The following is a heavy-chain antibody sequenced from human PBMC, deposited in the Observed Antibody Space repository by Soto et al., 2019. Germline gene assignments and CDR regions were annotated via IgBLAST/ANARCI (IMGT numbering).Heavy chain of an antibody. V-gene: IGHV4-30-2*01. D-gene: IGHD6-6*01. CDR3: ASESSGNGMEV. CDR1: GGSISSGGYS. Sequence: QLQLQESGSGLVKPSQTLSLTCAVSGGSISSGGYSWNWIRQPPGKGLEWIGFIYHGGSTYYYPSLKSLVTISLDRSKNHFSLKLSSVTAADTAVYYCASESSGNGMEVWGEGTTVTVS. CDR2: IYHGGST. J-gene: IGHJ6*02.